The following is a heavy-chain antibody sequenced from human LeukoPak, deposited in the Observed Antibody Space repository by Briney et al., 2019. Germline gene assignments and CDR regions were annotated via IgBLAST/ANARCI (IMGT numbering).Heavy chain of an antibody. CDR1: GFTFSSYS. CDR2: IKQDGSEK. J-gene: IGHJ4*02. D-gene: IGHD3-16*01. V-gene: IGHV3-7*01. Sequence: GGSLRLSCAASGFTFSSYSMNWVRQAPGKGLEWVANIKQDGSEKYYVDSVKGRFTISRDNAKNSLYLQMNSLRAEDTAVYYCARTAYDYWGQGTLVTVSS. CDR3: ARTAYDY.